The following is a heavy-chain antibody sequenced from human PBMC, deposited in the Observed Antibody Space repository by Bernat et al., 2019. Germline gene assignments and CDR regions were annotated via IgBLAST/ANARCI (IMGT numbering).Heavy chain of an antibody. CDR3: ARMYSSGWLIDY. V-gene: IGHV3-7*01. J-gene: IGHJ4*02. D-gene: IGHD6-19*01. CDR2: IKQDGSEK. CDR1: GFTFSTYW. Sequence: EVQLVESGGGLVQPGGSLRLSCAASGFTFSTYWMSWVRQAPGKGLEWVANIKQDGSEKYYVDSVRGRFTISRDNSKNTLYLQMNSLRGEDTAVYYCARMYSSGWLIDYWGQGTLVTVSS.